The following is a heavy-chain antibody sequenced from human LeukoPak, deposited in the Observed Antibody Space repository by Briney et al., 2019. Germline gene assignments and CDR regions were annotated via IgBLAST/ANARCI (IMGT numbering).Heavy chain of an antibody. V-gene: IGHV1-8*03. J-gene: IGHJ4*02. CDR3: VRGAGSCSSTSCSLGY. CDR1: GYTFTSYD. Sequence: ASVKVSCKASGYTFTSYDINWVRQATGQGLEWMGWMNPNSGNTGYAQRLQGRVTITRNTSISTAYMELSSLRSEDTALYYCVRGAGSCSSTSCSLGYWGQGTLVTVSS. D-gene: IGHD2-2*01. CDR2: MNPNSGNT.